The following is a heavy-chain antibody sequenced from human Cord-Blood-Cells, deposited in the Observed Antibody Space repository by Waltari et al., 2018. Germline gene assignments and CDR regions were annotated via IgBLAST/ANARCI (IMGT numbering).Heavy chain of an antibody. CDR3: AGPYGSGSSYAFDI. J-gene: IGHJ3*02. CDR2: INHSGST. Sequence: QVQLQQWGAGLLKPSETLSLTCAVYGGSFSGYYWSWIRQPPGKGLEWIGEINHSGSTNYNPSLKSQVTISVDTSKNQFSLKLSSVTAADTAVYYCAGPYGSGSSYAFDIWGQGTMVTVSS. CDR1: GGSFSGYY. V-gene: IGHV4-34*01. D-gene: IGHD3-10*01.